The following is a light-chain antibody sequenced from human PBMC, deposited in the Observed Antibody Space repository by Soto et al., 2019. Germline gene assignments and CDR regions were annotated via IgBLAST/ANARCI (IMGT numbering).Light chain of an antibody. CDR1: SSDVGGYNY. CDR2: EVS. CDR3: SSYTTSTSFIL. J-gene: IGLJ3*02. V-gene: IGLV2-14*01. Sequence: QSALTQPASVSGSPGQSITISCTGTSSDVGGYNYVSWYQQHPGKAPKAMIYEVSSRPSGVSNRFSGSKSDNTASLTISVPQAEDESYYYCSSYTTSTSFILFGGVTKLTVL.